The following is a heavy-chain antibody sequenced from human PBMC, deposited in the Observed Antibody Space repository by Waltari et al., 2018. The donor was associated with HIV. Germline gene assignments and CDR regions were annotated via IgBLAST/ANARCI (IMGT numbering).Heavy chain of an antibody. Sequence: EVQLVESGGGLVQPGGSLRLSCEASGFTFSSHWMSWVRQAPGKGLEWVANIKQDGSEKYYVDSMKGRFTISRDNAKNSLYLQINSLRAEDTAVYYCAGRSPARRLNWFDPWGQGTLVIVSS. V-gene: IGHV3-7*01. J-gene: IGHJ5*02. D-gene: IGHD2-8*01. CDR3: AGRSPARRLNWFDP. CDR1: GFTFSSHW. CDR2: IKQDGSEK.